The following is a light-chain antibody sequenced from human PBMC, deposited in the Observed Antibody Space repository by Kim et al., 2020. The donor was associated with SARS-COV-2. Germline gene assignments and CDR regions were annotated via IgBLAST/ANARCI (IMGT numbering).Light chain of an antibody. CDR3: ATWDNSLNGLV. Sequence: GQKVTISCSGSNSNIGKNYVSWYQQLPGTALKLLIYDNDKRHSGIPDRFSGSKSGTSATLDITGLQTGDEADYYCATWDNSLNGLVFGGGTQLTVL. CDR1: NSNIGKNY. CDR2: DND. V-gene: IGLV1-51*01. J-gene: IGLJ2*01.